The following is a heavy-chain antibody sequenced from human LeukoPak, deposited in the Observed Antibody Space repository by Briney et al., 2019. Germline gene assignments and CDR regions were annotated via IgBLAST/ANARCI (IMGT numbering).Heavy chain of an antibody. J-gene: IGHJ4*02. V-gene: IGHV3-21*01. CDR1: GFIFSSYT. CDR3: ARDPHSGYGSSGGFDC. CDR2: IGSSSTYI. D-gene: IGHD3-22*01. Sequence: GGSLRLSCAASGFIFSSYTVNWVRQAPGKGLEWVSSIGSSSTYIYYADSVKGRFTISRDNAKSSLDLQMNSLRAEDTAVYYCARDPHSGYGSSGGFDCWGQGTLVTVSS.